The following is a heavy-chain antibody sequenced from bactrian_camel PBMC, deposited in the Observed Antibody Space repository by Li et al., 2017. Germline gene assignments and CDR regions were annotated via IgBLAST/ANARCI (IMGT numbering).Heavy chain of an antibody. D-gene: IGHD2*01. CDR1: ESTYRSIC. CDR2: VDSNGVT. Sequence: QVQLVESGGGSVQAGGSLTLSCTASESTYRSICMAWFRQAPGSQRETVATVDSNGVTKVAGSVKGRFTLSKDNAKNTLYLQMNSLRPEDTAMYYCAAKSGLCLRGPSGGYYPSTFGSWGQGTQVTVS. J-gene: IGHJ6*01. CDR3: AAKSGLCLRGPSGGYYPSTFGS. V-gene: IGHV3S53*01.